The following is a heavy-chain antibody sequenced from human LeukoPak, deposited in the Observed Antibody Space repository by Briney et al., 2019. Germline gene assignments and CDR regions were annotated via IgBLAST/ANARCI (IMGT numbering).Heavy chain of an antibody. Sequence: GGSLRLSCAASGFAFSLYWMTWVRQAPGKGLEWVANINPDGTKTSYADFVEGRFSISRDNAKNLLYLQMRSLRAGDAAVYYCANSPMILDGHYWGHGTLVTVSS. D-gene: IGHD3-22*01. CDR3: ANSPMILDGHY. V-gene: IGHV3-7*01. CDR2: INPDGTKT. J-gene: IGHJ4*01. CDR1: GFAFSLYW.